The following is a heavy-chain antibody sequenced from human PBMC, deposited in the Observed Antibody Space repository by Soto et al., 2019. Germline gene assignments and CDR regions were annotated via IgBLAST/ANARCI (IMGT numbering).Heavy chain of an antibody. V-gene: IGHV2-5*02. Sequence: QITLKESGPTLVKPTQTLTLTCSFSGFSLSTNGVGVGWIRQPPGKALEWLALIYWDGDKRYSPSLKSRLTVTKDTSKNQVVLTMANMDPVDTATYYCAHRPSYGLLRGTPTPRNWFDPWGQGTLVTVSS. CDR3: AHRPSYGLLRGTPTPRNWFDP. CDR1: GFSLSTNGVG. D-gene: IGHD3-10*01. CDR2: IYWDGDK. J-gene: IGHJ5*02.